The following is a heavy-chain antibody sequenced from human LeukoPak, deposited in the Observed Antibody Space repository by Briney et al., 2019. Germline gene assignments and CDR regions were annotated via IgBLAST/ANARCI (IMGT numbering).Heavy chain of an antibody. CDR1: GFTFSNAW. D-gene: IGHD2-2*01. Sequence: GGSLRLSCAASGFTFSNAWMSWVRQAPGKGLEWVGRIKSKTDGGTTDYAAPVKGRFTISRDDSKNTLYLQMNSLKTEDTAVYYCTTYIVVVPAAVLTDYCGQGTLVTVSS. CDR2: IKSKTDGGTT. V-gene: IGHV3-15*01. J-gene: IGHJ4*02. CDR3: TTYIVVVPAAVLTDY.